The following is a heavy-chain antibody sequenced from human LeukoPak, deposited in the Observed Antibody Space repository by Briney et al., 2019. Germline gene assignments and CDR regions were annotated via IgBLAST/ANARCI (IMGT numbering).Heavy chain of an antibody. J-gene: IGHJ6*03. Sequence: GASVKVSCKASGYTFSGYYVHWVRQAPGQGLEWMGCINPNSGGTKYAQKFQGRVTMTRDTSISTAYMELSRLRSDDTAVYFCARSFVFWSGTDSYYYYMDVWGRGTTVTVSS. CDR3: ARSFVFWSGTDSYYYYMDV. CDR2: INPNSGGT. V-gene: IGHV1-2*02. D-gene: IGHD3-3*01. CDR1: GYTFSGYY.